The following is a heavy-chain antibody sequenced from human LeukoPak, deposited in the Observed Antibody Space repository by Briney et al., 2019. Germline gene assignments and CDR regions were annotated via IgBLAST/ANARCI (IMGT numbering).Heavy chain of an antibody. V-gene: IGHV4-4*09. D-gene: IGHD3-9*01. CDR1: GGSFNNYY. Sequence: SETLSLTCAVSGGSFNNYYWFWIRQPPGGGLEFIGYIYATGSTNYNPSLKSRVTISVDTSQHQFSLKLSSVTAADTAVYYCARRFYDVLTGTHYDAFDIWGQGTMVTVSS. J-gene: IGHJ3*02. CDR3: ARRFYDVLTGTHYDAFDI. CDR2: IYATGST.